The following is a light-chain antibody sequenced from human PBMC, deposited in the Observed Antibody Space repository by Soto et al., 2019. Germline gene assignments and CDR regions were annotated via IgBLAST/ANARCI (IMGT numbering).Light chain of an antibody. CDR2: GSP. CDR1: QSFSSTF. J-gene: IGKJ1*01. CDR3: QQYANSVT. V-gene: IGKV3-20*01. Sequence: EILLTQSPDSLSLSPGDRATLSCRASQSFSSTFFAWYQQKPGQAPRLLIYGSPSRATGIPDRFSGSGSGTACTLTISRREAQDFAVYYLQQYANSVTFGQGTKVEIK.